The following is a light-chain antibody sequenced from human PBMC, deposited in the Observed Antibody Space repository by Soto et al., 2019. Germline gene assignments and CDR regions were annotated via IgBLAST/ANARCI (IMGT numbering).Light chain of an antibody. Sequence: DIQMTQSPSSLSASVGDRVTITCRASQSISSYLNWYQQKPGQVPKLLISKASSLESGVPSRFSGSGAGTDFTLTISSLEPEDFAVYHCQYYDRSPPVTFGQGTRLEIK. CDR1: QSISSY. V-gene: IGKV1-39*02. J-gene: IGKJ5*01. CDR2: KAS. CDR3: QYYDRSPPVT.